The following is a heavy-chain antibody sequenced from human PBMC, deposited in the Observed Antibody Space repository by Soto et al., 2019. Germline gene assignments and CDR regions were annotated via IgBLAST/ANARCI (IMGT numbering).Heavy chain of an antibody. Sequence: QVQLVQSGTEVKKPGASVKVSCKASGYAFTNNWIHWVRRAPGQGLEWMATINPSGGNTNYAHKFQGRVTMTRDTSTSTVYMELSSLTPEDTAVYYCARDHSIASSGAWWLDPWGQGTLVTVSS. CDR2: INPSGGNT. J-gene: IGHJ5*02. D-gene: IGHD6-13*01. CDR1: GYAFTNNW. CDR3: ARDHSIASSGAWWLDP. V-gene: IGHV1-46*01.